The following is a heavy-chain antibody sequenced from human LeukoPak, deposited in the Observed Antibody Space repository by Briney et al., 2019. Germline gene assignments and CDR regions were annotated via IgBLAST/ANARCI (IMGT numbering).Heavy chain of an antibody. CDR1: GYTFTRYG. CDR2: ISGYSGKT. V-gene: IGHV1-18*01. D-gene: IGHD5-12*01. CDR3: ARGYSGYAPHDY. Sequence: ASVKVSCKASGYTFTRYGISWVRQAPGQGLEWMGWISGYSGKTNYAQKVQGRVTMTTDTSTSTAYMELRSLRSDDTAVYYCARGYSGYAPHDYWGQGTPVTVSS. J-gene: IGHJ4*02.